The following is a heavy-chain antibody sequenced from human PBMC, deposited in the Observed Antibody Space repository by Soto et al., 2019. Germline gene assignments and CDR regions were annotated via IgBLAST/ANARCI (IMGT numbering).Heavy chain of an antibody. V-gene: IGHV3-23*01. CDR2: INAGGSI. J-gene: IGHJ4*02. CDR3: AKDLKVTTWGYFDS. CDR1: GFSFSSYA. Sequence: EVQLLESGGGLVQPGGSLSLSCAASGFSFSSYAMSWFRQAPGKGLAWVSAINAGGSIYYANAVKGRFTISRDIPENTLYLQMNTLRAEDTAIYYCAKDLKVTTWGYFDSWGQGTLVTVAS. D-gene: IGHD4-17*01.